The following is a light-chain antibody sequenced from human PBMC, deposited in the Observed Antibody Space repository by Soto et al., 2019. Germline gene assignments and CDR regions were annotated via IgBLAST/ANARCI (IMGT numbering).Light chain of an antibody. CDR2: SAS. CDR3: QQYYDWPIT. Sequence: EIVLTQSPATLSVSPGERATLSCRASQSISSLLAWYQQKPGQAPRLLIYSASTRATGIPARFSGGGSGADFTLTISSLQSEDFAVYYCQQYYDWPITFGQGTRLDIK. V-gene: IGKV3-15*01. CDR1: QSISSL. J-gene: IGKJ5*01.